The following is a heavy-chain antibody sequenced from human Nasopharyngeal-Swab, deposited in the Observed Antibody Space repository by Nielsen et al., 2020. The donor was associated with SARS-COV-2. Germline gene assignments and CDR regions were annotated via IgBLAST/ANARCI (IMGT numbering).Heavy chain of an antibody. D-gene: IGHD2-8*01. CDR3: AREAYYNAVDY. V-gene: IGHV3-7*04. Sequence: GESLKISCAASGFTFSSYWMSWVRQAPGKGLEWVANIKEDESEKYYVDSVKGRFTISRDDAKNSVYLQMNSLRVEDTAVYYCAREAYYNAVDYWGQGTLVTVSS. CDR1: GFTFSSYW. J-gene: IGHJ4*02. CDR2: IKEDESEK.